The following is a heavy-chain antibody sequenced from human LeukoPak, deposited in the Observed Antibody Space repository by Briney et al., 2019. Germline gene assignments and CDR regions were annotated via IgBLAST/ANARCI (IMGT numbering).Heavy chain of an antibody. CDR2: ISSSSTTI. CDR3: ASARSTTWWKHVSIWFDP. V-gene: IGHV3-48*04. Sequence: GGSLRLSCAASGFTFSTYNMNWVRQAPGKGLEWVSYISSSSTTIYYADSVKGRFTISRDNARSSVYLQMTSLRADDTAVYYCASARSTTWWKHVSIWFDPWGQGTLVTVSS. D-gene: IGHD2-15*01. CDR1: GFTFSTYN. J-gene: IGHJ5*02.